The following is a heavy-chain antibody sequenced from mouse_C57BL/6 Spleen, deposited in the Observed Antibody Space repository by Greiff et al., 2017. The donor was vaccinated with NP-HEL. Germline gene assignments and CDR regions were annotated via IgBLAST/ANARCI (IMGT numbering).Heavy chain of an antibody. D-gene: IGHD2-10*01. Sequence: EVMLVESEGGLVQPGSSMKLSCTASGFTLSDYYMAWVRQVPDTGLEWVANINYDGSSTYYLDSLKSRFIISRDNAKNILYLQMSSLKSEDTATYYCARESLLDYGGQGTSLTVSS. J-gene: IGHJ2*02. CDR2: INYDGSST. CDR3: ARESLLDY. V-gene: IGHV5-16*01. CDR1: GFTLSDYY.